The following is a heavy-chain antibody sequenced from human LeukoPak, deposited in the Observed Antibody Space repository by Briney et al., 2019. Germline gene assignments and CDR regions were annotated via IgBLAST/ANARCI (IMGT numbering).Heavy chain of an antibody. J-gene: IGHJ5*02. V-gene: IGHV1-18*01. CDR1: GYRFTTYG. D-gene: IGHD6-6*01. CDR2: IGVYNGNT. CDR3: ARDMIAARPGWFDP. Sequence: ASVKVSCKASGYRFTTYGISWVRQAPGLGLEWMGWIGVYNGNTNYAQNLQGRVTMTTDTSTSTAYMELRSLRYDDTAVYYCARDMIAARPGWFDPWGQGTLVTVSS.